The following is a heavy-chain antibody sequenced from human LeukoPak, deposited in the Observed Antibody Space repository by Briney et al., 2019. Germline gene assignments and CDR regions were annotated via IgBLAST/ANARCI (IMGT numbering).Heavy chain of an antibody. CDR3: ARVIRGYFDY. D-gene: IGHD2/OR15-2a*01. Sequence: APVKVSCKVSGYTLTELSMHWVRQAPGKGLEWMGGFDPEDGETIYAQKFQGRVTMTTDTSTSTAYMELRSLRSDDTAVYYCARVIRGYFDYWGQGTLVTVSS. CDR1: GYTLTELS. V-gene: IGHV1-24*01. J-gene: IGHJ4*02. CDR2: FDPEDGET.